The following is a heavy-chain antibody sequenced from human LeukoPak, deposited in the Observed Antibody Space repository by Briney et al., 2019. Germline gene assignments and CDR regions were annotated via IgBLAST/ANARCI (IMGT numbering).Heavy chain of an antibody. V-gene: IGHV4-59*01. Sequence: SETLSLTCTVSGGSISPYYWSWIWQSPGRGLEWIAYISYSGSTSYNPSLKSRVTISVDTSKNQFSLKLSSVTAADTAVFYCARGRPGSAVAGFDLWGRGTLVTVSS. CDR1: GGSISPYY. D-gene: IGHD6-19*01. CDR3: ARGRPGSAVAGFDL. CDR2: ISYSGST. J-gene: IGHJ2*01.